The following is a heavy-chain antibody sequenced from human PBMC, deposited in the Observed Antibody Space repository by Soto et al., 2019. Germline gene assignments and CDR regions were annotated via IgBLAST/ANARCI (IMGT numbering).Heavy chain of an antibody. V-gene: IGHV3-11*05. Sequence: GGSLRLSCAASGFTFSDYYMSWIRQAPGKGLEWVSYISSSSSCTNYADSVKGRFTISRDNSKNTLYLQMNSLRAEDTAVYYCAKGGRYYDSSGYYLFSYWGQGTLVTVSS. CDR3: AKGGRYYDSSGYYLFSY. J-gene: IGHJ4*02. CDR1: GFTFSDYY. CDR2: ISSSSSCT. D-gene: IGHD3-22*01.